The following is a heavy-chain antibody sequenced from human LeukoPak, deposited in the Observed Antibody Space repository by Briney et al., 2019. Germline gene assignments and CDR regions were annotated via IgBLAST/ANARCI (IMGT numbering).Heavy chain of an antibody. J-gene: IGHJ4*02. CDR3: ARDQEGFDY. CDR1: GYTFTSYG. Sequence: ASVKVSCKASGYTFTSYGISWVRQAPGQGLEWMGWISAYNGNTNYAQKFQGRVTVTRDTSTSTVHMELSGLRSEDTAVYYCARDQEGFDYWGQGTLVPVS. V-gene: IGHV1-18*01. CDR2: ISAYNGNT.